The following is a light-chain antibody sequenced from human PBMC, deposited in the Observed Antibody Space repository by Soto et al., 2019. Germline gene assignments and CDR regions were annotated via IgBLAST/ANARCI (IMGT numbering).Light chain of an antibody. CDR2: EGS. CDR3: CSYAAGSTLV. CDR1: SSDVGSYNL. Sequence: QSVLTQPASVSGSPGQSITISCTGTSSDVGSYNLVSWYLQYPGKAPKLMIYEGSKRPSGVSNRFSGSKSGNTASLTISGLQAEDEADYYCCSYAAGSTLVFGGGTQLTVL. J-gene: IGLJ3*02. V-gene: IGLV2-23*01.